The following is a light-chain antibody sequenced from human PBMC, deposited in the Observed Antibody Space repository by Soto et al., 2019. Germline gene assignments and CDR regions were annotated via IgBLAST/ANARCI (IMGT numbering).Light chain of an antibody. CDR3: QQYGSSPFT. Sequence: EKVLTQSPGTLSLSPGERATLSCRASQNVSSSYLAWYQHKPGQAPRLLIYGASNRATGIPDRVSGRGSGTDFTPTISRLEPEDFAVYYCQQYGSSPFTFGGGTKVEIK. J-gene: IGKJ4*01. CDR1: QNVSSSY. CDR2: GAS. V-gene: IGKV3-20*01.